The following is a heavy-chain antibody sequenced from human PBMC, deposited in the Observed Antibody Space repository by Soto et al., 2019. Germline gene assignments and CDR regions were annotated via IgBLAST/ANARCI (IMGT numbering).Heavy chain of an antibody. Sequence: GGSLRLSCAASGFTFSSYAMSWVRQAPGKGLEWASAISGSGGSTYYADSVKGRFTISRDNSKNTLYLQMNSLRAEDTAVYSCEQAIAVAVASWFDTWGQGTLVNVSS. D-gene: IGHD2-15*01. CDR1: GFTFSSYA. V-gene: IGHV3-23*01. CDR2: ISGSGGST. CDR3: EQAIAVAVASWFDT. J-gene: IGHJ5*02.